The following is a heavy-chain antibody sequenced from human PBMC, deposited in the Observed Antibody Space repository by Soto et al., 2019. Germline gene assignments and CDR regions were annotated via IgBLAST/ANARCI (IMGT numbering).Heavy chain of an antibody. Sequence: SETLSLTCAVSGGSISSGGYSWSWIRQPPGKGLEWIGYIYHSGSTYYNPSLKSRVTISVDRSKNQFSLKLSSVTAADTAVCYCAARRIAVAGTGVFDYWGQGTLVTVYS. V-gene: IGHV4-30-2*01. J-gene: IGHJ4*02. D-gene: IGHD6-19*01. CDR3: AARRIAVAGTGVFDY. CDR1: GGSISSGGYS. CDR2: IYHSGST.